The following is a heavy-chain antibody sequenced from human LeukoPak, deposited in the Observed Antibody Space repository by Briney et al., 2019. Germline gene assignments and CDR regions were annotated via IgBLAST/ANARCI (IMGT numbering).Heavy chain of an antibody. CDR1: GFTYSSNW. Sequence: GGSLRLSCAASGFTYSSNWMHWVRQAPGKGSVWVSRVSGDGSITYYADSVKGRFTISRDNAKNSLYLQMNSLRAEDTAVHYCARDYGSGSYFGYFDYWGQGTLVTVSS. D-gene: IGHD3-10*01. CDR2: VSGDGSIT. V-gene: IGHV3-74*01. J-gene: IGHJ4*02. CDR3: ARDYGSGSYFGYFDY.